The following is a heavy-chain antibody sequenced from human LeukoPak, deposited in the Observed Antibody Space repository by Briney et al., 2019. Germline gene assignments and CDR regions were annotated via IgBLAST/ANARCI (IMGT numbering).Heavy chain of an antibody. CDR2: ITSTSANI. J-gene: IGHJ4*02. CDR3: VRDWGY. CDR1: GFNFSTYR. Sequence: GGSLRLSCVASGFNFSTYRMSWVRQAPGRGLEWVSSITSTSANIYYADSVRGRFTISGDNAKNSLYLQMNSLSAEDTAVYYCVRDWGYWGQGPLVAVSS. D-gene: IGHD3-22*01. V-gene: IGHV3-48*04.